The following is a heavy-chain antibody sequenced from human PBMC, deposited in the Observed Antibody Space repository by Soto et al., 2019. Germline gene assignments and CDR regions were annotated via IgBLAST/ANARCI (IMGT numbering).Heavy chain of an antibody. V-gene: IGHV3-21*01. D-gene: IGHD2-15*01. CDR1: GFIFRRYI. CDR3: AKASSCRAPEA. CDR2: IGTSGSYI. J-gene: IGHJ5*02. Sequence: PGVPLRLSCAVSGFIFRRYIVYGFRQALGTGLEWVSSIGTSGSYIYDTDSVKGRFTISRDNTKDSLYLQMNSLRAEDTAIYYCAKASSCRAPEAWGQG.